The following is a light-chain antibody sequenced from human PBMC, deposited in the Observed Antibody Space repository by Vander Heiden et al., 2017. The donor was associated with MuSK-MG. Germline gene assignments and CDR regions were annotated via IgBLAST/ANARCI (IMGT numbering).Light chain of an antibody. J-gene: IGKJ2*02. CDR1: PRVSSNC. Sequence: VLTQSPGTLSLSPGDRSTLSSRASPRVSSNCLAWDQQRAGQAHRLFIYQTSIRATGIPDRVRVSGSGTEFALTISILGPEAFALYECQQYSSSTQGSTFGPGTKLDIK. CDR2: QTS. V-gene: IGKV3-20*01. CDR3: QQYSSSTQGST.